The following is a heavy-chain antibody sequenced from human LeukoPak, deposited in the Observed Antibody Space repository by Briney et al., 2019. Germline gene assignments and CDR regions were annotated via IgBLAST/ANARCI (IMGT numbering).Heavy chain of an antibody. V-gene: IGHV4-34*01. CDR1: GGSFSGYY. CDR3: ARGAGIMIVVVNHDAFDI. Sequence: PSETLSLTCAVYGGSFSGYYWSWIRQPPGEGLEWIGEINHSGSTNYNPSLKSRVTISVDTSKNQFSLKLSSVTAADTAVYYCARGAGIMIVVVNHDAFDIWGQGTMVTVSS. CDR2: INHSGST. D-gene: IGHD3-22*01. J-gene: IGHJ3*02.